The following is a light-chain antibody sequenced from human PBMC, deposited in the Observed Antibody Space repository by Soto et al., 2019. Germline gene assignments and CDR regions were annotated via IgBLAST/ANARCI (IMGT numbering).Light chain of an antibody. CDR1: QGISSS. CDR3: QQLNSYPFT. J-gene: IGKJ5*01. CDR2: EAS. Sequence: IQLTQSPSSLSASVGDRVTITCRASQGISSSLAWYQQKPGKAPRLLIFEASTLHSGVPSRFSGSGSGTDFTLTFSSLQPEDFATYYCQQLNSYPFTFGPGTRLEI. V-gene: IGKV1-9*01.